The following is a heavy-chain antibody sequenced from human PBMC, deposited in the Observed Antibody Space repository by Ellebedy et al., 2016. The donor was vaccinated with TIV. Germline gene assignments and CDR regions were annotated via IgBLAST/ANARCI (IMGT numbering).Heavy chain of an antibody. CDR3: ARDSGRRRSWDNDY. CDR1: GFTVSNNY. CDR2: IYSGGTT. J-gene: IGHJ4*02. D-gene: IGHD3-10*01. Sequence: GESLKISCEVSGFTVSNNYMTWVRQAPGKGLEWVSVIYSGGTTHFPDSVKGRFTISRDNSRNTVYLQLNNLRAEDTAVYYCARDSGRRRSWDNDYWGQGTLVTVSS. V-gene: IGHV3-53*01.